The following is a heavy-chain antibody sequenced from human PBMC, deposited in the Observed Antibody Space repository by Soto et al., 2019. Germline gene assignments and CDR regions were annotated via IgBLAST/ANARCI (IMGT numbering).Heavy chain of an antibody. CDR3: ARGGGDKKVFGY. CDR2: IYYSGST. V-gene: IGHV4-59*01. J-gene: IGHJ4*02. CDR1: GGSISSYY. D-gene: IGHD2-21*02. Sequence: QVQLQESGPGLVKPSETLSLTCTVSGGSISSYYWSWIRQPPGKGLEWIGYIYYSGSTNYSPSLKSRVTISVDTSKNQFSLKLSSVTAADTAVYYCARGGGDKKVFGYWGQGTLVTVSS.